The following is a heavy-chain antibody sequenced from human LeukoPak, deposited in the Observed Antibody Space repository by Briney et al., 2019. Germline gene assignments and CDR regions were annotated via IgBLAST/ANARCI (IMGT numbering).Heavy chain of an antibody. D-gene: IGHD1-26*01. J-gene: IGHJ4*02. V-gene: IGHV3-30*02. CDR3: AREGAGSDY. CDR1: GFTFSSYG. Sequence: GGSLRLSCAASGFTFSSYGMHWVRQAPGKGLEWVAFIRYDGSNKHYADSVKGRFTISRDNAKNSLYLQMNSLGAEDTAVYYCAREGAGSDYWGQGTLVTVSS. CDR2: IRYDGSNK.